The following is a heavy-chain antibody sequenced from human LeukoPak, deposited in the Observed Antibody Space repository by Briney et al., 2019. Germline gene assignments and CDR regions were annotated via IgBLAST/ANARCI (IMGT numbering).Heavy chain of an antibody. CDR1: GGSISSGGYY. D-gene: IGHD1-26*01. J-gene: IGHJ4*02. CDR3: ARDPILGGSGPDY. CDR2: IYYSGST. V-gene: IGHV4-31*03. Sequence: SETLSLTCTVSGGSISSGGYYWSWIRQHPGKGLEWIGYIYYSGSTYYNPFLKSRVTISVDTSKNQFSLKLSSVTAADTAVYYCARDPILGGSGPDYWGQGTLVTVSS.